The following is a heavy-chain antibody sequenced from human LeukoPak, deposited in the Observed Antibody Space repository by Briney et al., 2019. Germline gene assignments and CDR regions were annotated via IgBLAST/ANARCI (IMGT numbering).Heavy chain of an antibody. CDR1: SGSFSGYY. Sequence: SETLSLTCAVYSGSFSGYYWSWIRQPPGKGLEWIGEINRGGSTNYNPSLKSRVTISVDTSKNQFSLKLTSVTAADTSVYYCARGYGSGSYYHYWGQGTLVSVSS. J-gene: IGHJ4*02. D-gene: IGHD3-10*01. CDR3: ARGYGSGSYYHY. V-gene: IGHV4-34*01. CDR2: INRGGST.